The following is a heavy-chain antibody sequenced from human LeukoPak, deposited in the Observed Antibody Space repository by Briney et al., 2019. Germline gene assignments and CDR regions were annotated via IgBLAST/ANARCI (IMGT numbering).Heavy chain of an antibody. CDR2: IKQDGSEK. D-gene: IGHD5-18*01. Sequence: GGSLRLSCAASGFAYSAYWMTWVRQAPGKGLEWVANIKQDGSEKYYVDSVKGRFTISRDDAKNSLYLQMNSLRAEDTAVYYCARAMVTSRYGLEHWGQGILVSVSS. V-gene: IGHV3-7*01. CDR1: GFAYSAYW. J-gene: IGHJ1*01. CDR3: ARAMVTSRYGLEH.